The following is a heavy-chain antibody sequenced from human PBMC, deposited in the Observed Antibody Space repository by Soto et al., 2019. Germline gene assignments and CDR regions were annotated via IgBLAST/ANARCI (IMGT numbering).Heavy chain of an antibody. Sequence: SETLSLTCTVSGGSISSYYWSWIRQPPGKGLEWIGYIYYSGSTNYNPSLKSRVTISVDTSKNQFSLKLSSVTAADTAVYYCARNQYYDYIWGSYYSYYYYMDVWGKGTTVTVSS. CDR3: ARNQYYDYIWGSYYSYYYYMDV. D-gene: IGHD3-16*01. CDR2: IYYSGST. J-gene: IGHJ6*03. CDR1: GGSISSYY. V-gene: IGHV4-59*08.